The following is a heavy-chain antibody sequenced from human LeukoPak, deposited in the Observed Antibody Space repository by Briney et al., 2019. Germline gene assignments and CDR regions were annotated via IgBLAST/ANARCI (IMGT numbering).Heavy chain of an antibody. CDR3: ARQGGMGAYDI. CDR2: ISYDGSNK. V-gene: IGHV3-30*04. CDR1: GFTFSIYA. J-gene: IGHJ3*02. D-gene: IGHD2-15*01. Sequence: GRSLRLSCAASGFTFSIYAMHWVRQAPGKGLEWVAVISYDGSNKYHADSVKGRFTISRDDSKNTLYLRMNSLSVEDTAAYYCARQGGMGAYDIWGRRTVVTVSS.